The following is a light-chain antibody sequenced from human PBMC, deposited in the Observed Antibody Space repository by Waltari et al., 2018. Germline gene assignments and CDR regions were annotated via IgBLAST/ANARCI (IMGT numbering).Light chain of an antibody. Sequence: DIQMTQSPSTLSASLGDRVTITCRASQSINNQLAWYQQKTGKGPKLLMYNASSLESGFPSRFSGSGSGTEFTLTISSLQPDDFATYYCQQYQSYWTFGQGTKVEIK. CDR1: QSINNQ. J-gene: IGKJ1*01. CDR2: NAS. V-gene: IGKV1-5*03. CDR3: QQYQSYWT.